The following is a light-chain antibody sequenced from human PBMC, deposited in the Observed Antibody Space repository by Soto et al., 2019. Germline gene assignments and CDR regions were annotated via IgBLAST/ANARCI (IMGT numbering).Light chain of an antibody. Sequence: QSALTQPPSASGSPGQSVTISCTGTSSDVGGYNDVSWYQQHPGKAPKLMIYEVSKRPSGVPDRFSGSKSGNTASLTVSGLQAEDEDDYYCSSYAGSNNFVFGTGTKVTVL. CDR1: SSDVGGYND. CDR3: SSYAGSNNFV. V-gene: IGLV2-8*01. J-gene: IGLJ1*01. CDR2: EVS.